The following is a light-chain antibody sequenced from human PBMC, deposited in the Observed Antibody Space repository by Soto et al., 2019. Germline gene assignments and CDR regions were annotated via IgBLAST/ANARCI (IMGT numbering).Light chain of an antibody. CDR1: QSVRNNY. CDR3: QQFGNYPLT. J-gene: IGKJ4*01. V-gene: IGKV3-20*01. CDR2: AAS. Sequence: EIVLTQSPGTLSLSPGKRATLSCRASQSVRNNYLAWYQQKPVQAPRFLIYAASNRATGIPDRFSGGGSGTDFTLTISRLEPEDFAVYYCQQFGNYPLTFGGGTKLEIK.